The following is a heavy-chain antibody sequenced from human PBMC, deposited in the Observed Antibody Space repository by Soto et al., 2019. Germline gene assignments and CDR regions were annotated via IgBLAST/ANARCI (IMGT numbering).Heavy chain of an antibody. CDR1: GGSISSSSYY. CDR3: ARLERDGYNQKGFDY. CDR2: IYYSGST. J-gene: IGHJ4*02. V-gene: IGHV4-39*01. Sequence: KPSETLSLTCTVSGGSISSSSYYWGWIRQPPGKGLEWIGSIYYSGSTYYNPSLKSRVTISVDTSKNQFSLKLSSVTAADTAVYYCARLERDGYNQKGFDYWGQGTLVTVSS. D-gene: IGHD5-12*01.